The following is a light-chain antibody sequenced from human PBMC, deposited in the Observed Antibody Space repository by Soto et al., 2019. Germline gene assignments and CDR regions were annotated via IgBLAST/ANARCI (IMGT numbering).Light chain of an antibody. V-gene: IGKV4-1*01. J-gene: IGKJ1*01. CDR2: WAS. CDR1: RTVLYSSNNKNY. Sequence: DIVMTQSPDSLAVSLGERATINCKSSRTVLYSSNNKNYLAWYQHKPGQPPKLLIYWASTRESGVPDRFSGSGSGTDFTLTISSLQAEDVAVYYCQQYYSAPQTFGQGTKVEIK. CDR3: QQYYSAPQT.